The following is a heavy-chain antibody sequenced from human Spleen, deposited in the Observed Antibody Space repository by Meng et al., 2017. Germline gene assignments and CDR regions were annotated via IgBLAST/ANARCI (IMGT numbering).Heavy chain of an antibody. V-gene: IGHV1-8*03. Sequence: ASVTVSCKASGYTFTSYDINWVRQATRQGLEWMGWMNPNSGNTGYAQKFQGRVTITRNTSISTAYMELSSLRSEDTAVYYCARGVTMILLGYYGMAVWGQGTTV. CDR3: ARGVTMILLGYYGMAV. CDR2: MNPNSGNT. J-gene: IGHJ6*02. CDR1: GYTFTSYD. D-gene: IGHD3-22*01.